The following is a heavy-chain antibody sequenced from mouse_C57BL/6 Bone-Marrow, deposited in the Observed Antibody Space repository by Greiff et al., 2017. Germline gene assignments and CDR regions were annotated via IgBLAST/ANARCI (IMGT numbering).Heavy chain of an antibody. V-gene: IGHV2-5*01. CDR2: IWRGGST. CDR3: AKASNYAGASMDY. D-gene: IGHD2-5*01. CDR1: GFSLTSYG. Sequence: VKLQESGPGLVQPSQSLSITCTVSGFSLTSYGVHWVRQSPGKGLEWLGVIWRGGSTDYNAAFMSRLSITKDNSKSQVFFKMNSLQADDTAIYYCAKASNYAGASMDYWGQGTSVTVSS. J-gene: IGHJ4*01.